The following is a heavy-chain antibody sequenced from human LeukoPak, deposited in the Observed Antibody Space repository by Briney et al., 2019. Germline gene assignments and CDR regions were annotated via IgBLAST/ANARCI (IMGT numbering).Heavy chain of an antibody. J-gene: IGHJ4*02. CDR3: ARAPTVLVGYCSSSSCQADY. Sequence: GGSLRLSCAASGFTFSVYSLNWVRQAPGKGLEWVSSINGDSSSTYYADSVKGRFTISRDNAENSLYLQMNSLRVEDTAVYYCARAPTVLVGYCSSSSCQADYWGQGTLVTVSS. CDR1: GFTFSVYS. CDR2: INGDSSST. V-gene: IGHV3-21*01. D-gene: IGHD2-2*01.